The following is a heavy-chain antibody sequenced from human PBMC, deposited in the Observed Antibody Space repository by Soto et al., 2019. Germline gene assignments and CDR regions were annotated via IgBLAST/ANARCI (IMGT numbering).Heavy chain of an antibody. V-gene: IGHV3-30-3*01. D-gene: IGHD3-10*01. CDR2: ISFDGSTE. CDR3: ARSRHVSVSYTHFYYGLDV. CDR1: GFTFISYA. J-gene: IGHJ6*02. Sequence: QVQLVESGGGVVQPGRSLRLSCAASGFTFISYAMHWVRQAPGKGLEWVAVISFDGSTEYYADSVKGRFTISRDNSKNTVYLQMNSLRSEDTAVYYCARSRHVSVSYTHFYYGLDVWGQGTTVTVSS.